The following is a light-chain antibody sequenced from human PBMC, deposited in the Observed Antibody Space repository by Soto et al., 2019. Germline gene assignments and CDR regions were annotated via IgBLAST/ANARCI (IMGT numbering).Light chain of an antibody. J-gene: IGKJ1*01. CDR1: QSVSSN. V-gene: IGKV3-15*01. CDR3: QQYNNWPPWT. CDR2: GAS. Sequence: EIVMTQSPATLSVSPGERATLSCRASQSVSSNLAWYQHKPGQAPRLLIYGASTRATGISTRFSGSGSGTEFTLTISSLQSEDFAVYYCQQYNNWPPWTFVRGTKVEIK.